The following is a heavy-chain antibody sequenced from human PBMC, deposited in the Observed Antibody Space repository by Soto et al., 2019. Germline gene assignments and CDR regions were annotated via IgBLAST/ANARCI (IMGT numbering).Heavy chain of an antibody. CDR3: AARHFWSGPWTDTRLGY. D-gene: IGHD3-3*02. CDR2: ISHSGST. V-gene: IGHV4-4*02. CDR1: GDSINISHW. J-gene: IGHJ4*02. Sequence: SETLSLTCAVSGDSINISHWWNWVRQPPGKGLEWIGQISHSGSTSYNPSLTSRVNKSVDKFKNHFSLKLTSVTAADTAVYYCAARHFWSGPWTDTRLGYWGQGTLVTVSS.